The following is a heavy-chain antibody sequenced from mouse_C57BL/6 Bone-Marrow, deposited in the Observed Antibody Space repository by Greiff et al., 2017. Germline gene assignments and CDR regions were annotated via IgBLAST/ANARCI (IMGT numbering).Heavy chain of an antibody. Sequence: QVQLQQPGAELVKPGASVKMSCKASGYTFTSYWITWVKQRPGQGLEWIGDIYPGSGSTNYNEKFKSKATLTVDTSSSTAYMQLSSLTSEDSAVYFCARPLIYYYGRGAYWGQGTLVTVSA. J-gene: IGHJ3*01. CDR1: GYTFTSYW. V-gene: IGHV1-55*01. CDR3: ARPLIYYYGRGAY. CDR2: IYPGSGST. D-gene: IGHD1-1*01.